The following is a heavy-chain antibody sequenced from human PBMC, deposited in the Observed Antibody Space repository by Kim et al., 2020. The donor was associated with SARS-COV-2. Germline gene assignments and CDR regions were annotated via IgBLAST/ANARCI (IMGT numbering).Heavy chain of an antibody. Sequence: SETLSLTCTVVDGSISTGGYSWNWIRQHPEKGLEWLGYIFYSGRTKYNPSLENLISLSVDAPKNRFSLKLTSVTAADTALYFCATSLPFSSSPALVFWG. V-gene: IGHV4-31*01. J-gene: IGHJ3*01. CDR3: ATSLPFSSSPALVF. CDR1: DGSISTGGYS. D-gene: IGHD6-6*01. CDR2: IFYSGRT.